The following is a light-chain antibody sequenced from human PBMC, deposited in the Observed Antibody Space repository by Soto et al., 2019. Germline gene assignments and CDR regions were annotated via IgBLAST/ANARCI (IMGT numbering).Light chain of an antibody. CDR2: SNN. J-gene: IGLJ1*01. CDR1: SSNIGSNT. Sequence: QSVLTQPPSASGTPGQRVTISCSGSSSNIGSNTVNWYQQVPGKAPKLLIYSNNQRPSGVPGRFSGSKSGTSASLAINGLQAEDEADYYCSSYTSSRAYVFGIGTKLTVL. V-gene: IGLV1-44*01. CDR3: SSYTSSRAYV.